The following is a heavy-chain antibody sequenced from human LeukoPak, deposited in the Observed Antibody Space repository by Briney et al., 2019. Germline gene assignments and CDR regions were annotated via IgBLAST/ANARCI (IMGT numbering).Heavy chain of an antibody. CDR3: TRDSSGYFSGI. D-gene: IGHD3-22*01. CDR1: RFTFSGSA. V-gene: IGHV3-73*01. J-gene: IGHJ4*02. CDR2: IRSKANSYAT. Sequence: PGGSLRLSCAASRFTFSGSAMHWVRQASGKGLEWVGRIRSKANSYATAYAASVKGRFTISRDDSKNTAYLQMNSLKTEDTAVYYCTRDSSGYFSGIWGQGTLVTVSS.